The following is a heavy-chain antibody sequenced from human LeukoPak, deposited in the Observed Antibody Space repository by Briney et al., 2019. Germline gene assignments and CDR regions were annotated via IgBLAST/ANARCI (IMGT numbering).Heavy chain of an antibody. V-gene: IGHV3-9*01. CDR1: GFTFDDYA. CDR2: ISWNSGSI. CDR3: ARDHHSSGF. J-gene: IGHJ4*02. D-gene: IGHD6-19*01. Sequence: PGGSLRLSCAASGFTFDDYAMHWVRQAPGKGLEWVSGISWNSGSIGYADSVKGRFTISRDNAKNSLYLQMNSLRAEDTAVYYCARDHHSSGFWGQGTLVTVSS.